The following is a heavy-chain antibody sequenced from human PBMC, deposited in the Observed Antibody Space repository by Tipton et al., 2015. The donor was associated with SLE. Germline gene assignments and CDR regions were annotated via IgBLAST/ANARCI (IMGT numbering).Heavy chain of an antibody. J-gene: IGHJ6*02. CDR3: ARDPSYGMDV. V-gene: IGHV4-31*03. Sequence: TLSLTCTVSGGSISSGGFYWNWIRQHPGKGLEWIGYIYYSGSTYYNPSLKSRVTISVDTSKNQFSLKLSSVTAADTAVYYCARDPSYGMDVWGQGTTVTVSS. CDR2: IYYSGST. CDR1: GGSISSGGFY.